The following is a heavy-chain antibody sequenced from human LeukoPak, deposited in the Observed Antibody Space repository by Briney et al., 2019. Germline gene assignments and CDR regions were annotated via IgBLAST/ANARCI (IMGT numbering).Heavy chain of an antibody. V-gene: IGHV3-23*01. Sequence: GGSLRLSCAASGFTFSSYAMSWVRQAPGKGLEWVSAISGSGGSTYYADSVKGRFTISRDNSKNTLCLQMNSLRAEDTAVYYCAKDQVIVVVITSGYFDYWGQGTLVTVSS. CDR2: ISGSGGST. CDR1: GFTFSSYA. D-gene: IGHD3-22*01. J-gene: IGHJ4*02. CDR3: AKDQVIVVVITSGYFDY.